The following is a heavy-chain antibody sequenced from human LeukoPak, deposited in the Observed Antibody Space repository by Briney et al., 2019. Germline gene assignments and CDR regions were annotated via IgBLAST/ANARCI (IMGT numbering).Heavy chain of an antibody. D-gene: IGHD2-21*02. CDR2: ISSSSSYI. CDR1: GFTFSSYS. V-gene: IGHV3-21*01. Sequence: PGGSLRLSCAASGFTFSSYSMNWVRQAPGKGLEWVSSISSSSSYIYYADSVKGRFTISRDNAKNSPYLQMNSLRAEDTAVYYCARDAPGYCGGDCYPGGRFDPWGQGTLVTVSS. CDR3: ARDAPGYCGGDCYPGGRFDP. J-gene: IGHJ5*02.